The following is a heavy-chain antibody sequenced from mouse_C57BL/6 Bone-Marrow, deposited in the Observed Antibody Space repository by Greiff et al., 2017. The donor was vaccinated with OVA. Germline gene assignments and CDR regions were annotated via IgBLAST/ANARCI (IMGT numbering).Heavy chain of an antibody. V-gene: IGHV1-15*01. D-gene: IGHD2-10*02. Sequence: LVESGAELVRPGASVTLSCKASGYTFTDYEMHWVKQTPVHGLEWIGAIDPETGGTAYNQKFKGKAILTADKSSSTAYMELRSLTSEDSAVYYCTRRDVWYYFDYWGQGTTLTVSS. CDR3: TRRDVWYYFDY. CDR2: IDPETGGT. CDR1: GYTFTDYE. J-gene: IGHJ2*01.